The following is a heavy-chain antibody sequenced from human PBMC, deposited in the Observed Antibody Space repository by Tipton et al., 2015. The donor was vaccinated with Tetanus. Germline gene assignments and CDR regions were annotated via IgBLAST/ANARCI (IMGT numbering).Heavy chain of an antibody. CDR3: ARDLVRRDLDGGVDGFDI. J-gene: IGHJ3*02. Sequence: QLVQSGPEVKEPGASVKVSCKASGYNFVNFGISWVRQAPGQGLEWMGWISAYNGKTKYAQRLQGRVTMTTDRSASTAYMDLRRLRSDDTAVYYCARDLVRRDLDGGVDGFDIWGQGTMVTVSS. D-gene: IGHD3/OR15-3a*01. CDR2: ISAYNGKT. CDR1: GYNFVNFG. V-gene: IGHV1-18*01.